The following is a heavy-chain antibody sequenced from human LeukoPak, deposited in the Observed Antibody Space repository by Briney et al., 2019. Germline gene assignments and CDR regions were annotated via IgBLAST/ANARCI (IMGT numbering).Heavy chain of an antibody. CDR2: ISYDGSNK. Sequence: GGSLRLSCAASGFTFSSYAMHWVRQAPARGREGVAVISYDGSNKYYADSVKGRFTISRDNSKNTLYLQMNSLRAEDTAVYYCARDVTMVRGDHGMDVWGQGTTVTVSS. V-gene: IGHV3-30-3*01. CDR3: ARDVTMVRGDHGMDV. J-gene: IGHJ6*02. D-gene: IGHD3-10*01. CDR1: GFTFSSYA.